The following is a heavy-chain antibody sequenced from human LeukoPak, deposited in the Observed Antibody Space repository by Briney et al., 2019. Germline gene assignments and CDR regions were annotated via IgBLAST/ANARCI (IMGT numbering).Heavy chain of an antibody. Sequence: ASMKVSCKASGYTFTSYYMHWVRQAPGQGLEWMGIINPSGGSTSYAQKFQGRVTMTRDTSTSTVYMELSSLRSEDTAVYYCAREGRGSSGWSYRRLDNWFDPWGQGTLVTVSS. CDR2: INPSGGST. V-gene: IGHV1-46*01. J-gene: IGHJ5*02. CDR3: AREGRGSSGWSYRRLDNWFDP. D-gene: IGHD6-19*01. CDR1: GYTFTSYY.